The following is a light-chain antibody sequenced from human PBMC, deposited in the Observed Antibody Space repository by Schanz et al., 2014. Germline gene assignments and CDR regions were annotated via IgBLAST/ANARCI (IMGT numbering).Light chain of an antibody. Sequence: QSALTQPASVSGSPGQSITISCTGTSSDVGSYNLVSWYQQHPGKAPKLMIYEGSKRPSGVSDRFSGSKSGNTASLTISGLQAEDEADYYCHSYDTSLAGQVFGTGTKVTVL. J-gene: IGLJ1*01. CDR1: SSDVGSYNL. CDR3: HSYDTSLAGQV. CDR2: EGS. V-gene: IGLV2-23*01.